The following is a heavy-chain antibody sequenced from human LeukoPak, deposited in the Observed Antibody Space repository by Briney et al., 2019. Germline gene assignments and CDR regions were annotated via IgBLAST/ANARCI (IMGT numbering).Heavy chain of an antibody. CDR1: GFIVSDDY. Sequence: GGSLTLSCAASGFIVSDDYIIWVRQTPGKGLEWVSVIYSAGATFYPDSVKGRFTISRDNSKNPVHLQVNSVRAEDTDVYYCASGGNYCTGGACYGDWGQGTLVIVSS. CDR2: IYSAGAT. D-gene: IGHD2-8*02. J-gene: IGHJ4*02. CDR3: ASGGNYCTGGACYGD. V-gene: IGHV3-53*01.